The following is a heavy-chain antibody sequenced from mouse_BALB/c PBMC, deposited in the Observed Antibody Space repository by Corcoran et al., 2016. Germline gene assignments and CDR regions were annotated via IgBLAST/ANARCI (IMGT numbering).Heavy chain of an antibody. CDR1: GYTFTNYG. CDR3: ARGDSSNFDY. D-gene: IGHD3-3*01. J-gene: IGHJ2*01. Sequence: QIQLVQSVPEVKKRGGTVKISCKASGYTFTNYGMNWVNKVPGKGLKWMGWINTYTGEPTYADDFKGRFAFSLDTTASTAYLQINNLKNEDVATYFCARGDSSNFDYWGQGTTLTVSS. V-gene: IGHV9-1*02. CDR2: INTYTGEP.